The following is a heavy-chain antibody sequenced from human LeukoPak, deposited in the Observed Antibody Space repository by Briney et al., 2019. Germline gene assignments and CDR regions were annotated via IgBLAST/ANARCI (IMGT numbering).Heavy chain of an antibody. CDR3: ARASYYGLVLDI. CDR2: ISHSGIT. Sequence: KTSETLSLTCAVSGGPLSGYYWTWSRQTPGKGLEWIGEISHSGITNFNPSLKSRVTISIDTSQKQISLNQRSVTAADTSVYYCARASYYGLVLDIWGQGTLVTVSS. V-gene: IGHV4-34*01. J-gene: IGHJ3*02. CDR1: GGPLSGYY. D-gene: IGHD3-10*01.